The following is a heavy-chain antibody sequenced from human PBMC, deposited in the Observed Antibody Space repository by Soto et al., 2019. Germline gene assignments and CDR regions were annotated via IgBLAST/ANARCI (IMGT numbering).Heavy chain of an antibody. J-gene: IGHJ5*02. CDR2: ISGSGGST. Sequence: GGSLRLSCAASGFTFSSYAMSWVRQAPGKGLEWVSAISGSGGSTYYADSVKGRFTISRDNSKNTLYLQMNSLRAEDTAVYYCAKEYDYGDKDEENWFDPWGQGTLVTVSS. V-gene: IGHV3-23*01. D-gene: IGHD4-17*01. CDR1: GFTFSSYA. CDR3: AKEYDYGDKDEENWFDP.